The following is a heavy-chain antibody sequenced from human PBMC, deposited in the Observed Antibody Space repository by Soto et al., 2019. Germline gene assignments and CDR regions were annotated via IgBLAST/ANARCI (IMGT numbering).Heavy chain of an antibody. Sequence: QVQLVQSGAEVKKPGSSVKVSCKASGGTFSSFTISWVRQATGQGLEWMGGIIPLYGTANYAQKFQGRVTITADASTRTDYMELSSLRSEDTAVYYCAKERRADWESYYYYAMDVCGQGTTVTVSS. CDR2: IIPLYGTA. V-gene: IGHV1-69*01. D-gene: IGHD1-26*01. CDR3: AKERRADWESYYYYAMDV. J-gene: IGHJ6*02. CDR1: GGTFSSFT.